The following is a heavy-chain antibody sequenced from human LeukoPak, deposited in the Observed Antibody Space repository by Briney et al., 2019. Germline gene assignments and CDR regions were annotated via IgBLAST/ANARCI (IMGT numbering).Heavy chain of an antibody. CDR1: GYSISRAYY. CDR3: AGGYCSSTSCYTLADYYYYMDV. J-gene: IGHJ6*03. D-gene: IGHD2-2*02. Sequence: PPETLSLTCTLPGYSISRAYYWGWIPQPPGKGLEWFGSISLSGSTYYNTSLKSRVTISVDTSKNQFSLKLSSVTAADTAVYYCAGGYCSSTSCYTLADYYYYMDVWGKGTTVTVSS. CDR2: ISLSGST. V-gene: IGHV4-38-2*02.